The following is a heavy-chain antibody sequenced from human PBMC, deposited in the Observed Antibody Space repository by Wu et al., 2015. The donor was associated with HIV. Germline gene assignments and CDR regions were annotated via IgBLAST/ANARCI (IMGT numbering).Heavy chain of an antibody. V-gene: IGHV1-8*01. D-gene: IGHD2-15*01. Sequence: QVQLVQSGAEVKKPGASVKVSSKASGYTFTSYDINWVRQATGQGLEWMGWMNPNSGNTGYAQKFQGRVTMTRNTSISTAYMELSSLRSEDTAVYYCARGPNYCSGGSCSPFDYWGQGTLVTVSS. J-gene: IGHJ4*02. CDR2: MNPNSGNT. CDR1: GYTFTSYD. CDR3: ARGPNYCSGGSCSPFDY.